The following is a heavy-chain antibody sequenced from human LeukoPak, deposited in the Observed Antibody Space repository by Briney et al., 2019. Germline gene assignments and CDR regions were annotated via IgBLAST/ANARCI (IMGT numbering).Heavy chain of an antibody. CDR1: GGSISNNNW. J-gene: IGHJ6*03. V-gene: IGHV4-4*02. D-gene: IGHD3-9*01. CDR2: IFHSGTT. Sequence: SGTLSLTCAVSGGSISNNNWWSWVRQPPGKGLEWIGEIFHSGTTNYNPSLKGRVTISVDKSKNQFSLKLSSVTAADTAVYYCARDAITIRTHYYYYYMDVWGKGTTVTVSS. CDR3: ARDAITIRTHYYYYYMDV.